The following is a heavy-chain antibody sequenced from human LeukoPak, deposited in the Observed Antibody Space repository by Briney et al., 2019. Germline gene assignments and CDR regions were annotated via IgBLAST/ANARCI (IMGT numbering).Heavy chain of an antibody. V-gene: IGHV3-23*01. J-gene: IGHJ4*02. CDR3: ARRGYGSGSYYFDY. D-gene: IGHD3-10*01. CDR2: ISNSGGST. Sequence: GGSLRLSCAASGFTFTTDAMSWVRQAPGRGLEWVSAISNSGGSTYYADSVKGRFTISRDNSKNKLYLQINSVSAEDTAIYYCARRGYGSGSYYFDYWGQGTLVTVSS. CDR1: GFTFTTDA.